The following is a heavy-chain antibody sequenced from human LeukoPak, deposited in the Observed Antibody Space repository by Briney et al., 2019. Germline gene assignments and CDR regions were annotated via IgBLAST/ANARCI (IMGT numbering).Heavy chain of an antibody. CDR1: GGSIINYY. CDR3: AKGIGWFDP. V-gene: IGHV3-23*01. Sequence: PSETLSLTCTVSGGSIINYYWSWVRQAPGKGLEWVSAISGSGGSTDYADSVKGRFTISRDNSKNTLYLQVNSLRAEDTAVYYCAKGIGWFDPWGQGTLVTVSS. CDR2: ISGSGGST. J-gene: IGHJ5*02.